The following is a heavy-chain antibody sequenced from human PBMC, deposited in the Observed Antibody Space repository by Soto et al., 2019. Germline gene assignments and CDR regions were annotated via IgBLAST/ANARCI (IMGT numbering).Heavy chain of an antibody. CDR2: ISYDGSEK. Sequence: GGSLRLSCAASESTFSSYGIHWVRQAPGKGLEWVAVISYDGSEKYYADSVKGRFSISRDNSKNTVDLQMNSLRPEDTAAYYCWRTALVLVYYYYGLDAWGQGTAVTVSS. J-gene: IGHJ6*02. D-gene: IGHD5-18*01. V-gene: IGHV3-30*03. CDR3: WRTALVLVYYYYGLDA. CDR1: ESTFSSYG.